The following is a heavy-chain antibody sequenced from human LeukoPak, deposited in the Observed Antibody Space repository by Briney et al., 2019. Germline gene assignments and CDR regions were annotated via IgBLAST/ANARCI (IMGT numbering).Heavy chain of an antibody. V-gene: IGHV1-2*02. CDR2: INPKSGGT. D-gene: IGHD3-22*01. CDR3: ARSPGIVVVNSYSLQH. CDR1: GYTFTSYA. Sequence: ASVKVSCKTSGYTFTSYAINWMRQAPGQGLEWMGWINPKSGGTNEAQKFHDRVPMTRDTSIRTVYMEVSRLRSDDTAVYYCARSPGIVVVNSYSLQHWGQGTLVTVSS. J-gene: IGHJ1*01.